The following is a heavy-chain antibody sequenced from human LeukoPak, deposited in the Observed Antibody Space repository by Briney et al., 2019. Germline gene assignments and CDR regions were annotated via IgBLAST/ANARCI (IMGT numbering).Heavy chain of an antibody. V-gene: IGHV4-30-2*01. CDR1: GGSISSGGYS. Sequence: SETLSLTCAVSGGSISSGGYSWSWIRQPPGMGLEWIGYIYHSGSTYYNPSLKSRVTISVDRSKNRFSLKLSSVTAADTAGYYCAKEGVLRYFDWLSPPFDYWGQGTLVTVSS. CDR2: IYHSGST. CDR3: AKEGVLRYFDWLSPPFDY. J-gene: IGHJ4*02. D-gene: IGHD3-9*01.